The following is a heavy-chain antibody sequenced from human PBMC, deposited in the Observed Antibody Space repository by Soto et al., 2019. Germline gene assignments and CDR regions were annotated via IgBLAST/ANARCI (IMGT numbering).Heavy chain of an antibody. CDR3: ARDTVRGDYAFDI. J-gene: IGHJ3*02. V-gene: IGHV3-30-3*01. CDR1: GFTFSNFA. Sequence: QVQLVESGGGVVQPGRSLRLSCAASGFTFSNFAMHWVRQAPGKGLEWVAVISSDGSNEFYADSVKGRFTISRDNSKNTLYLQMNSLRAEDTAVYYCARDTVRGDYAFDIWGQGTMVTVSS. D-gene: IGHD4-17*01. CDR2: ISSDGSNE.